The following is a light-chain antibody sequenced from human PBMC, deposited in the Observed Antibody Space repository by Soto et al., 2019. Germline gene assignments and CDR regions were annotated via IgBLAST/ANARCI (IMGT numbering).Light chain of an antibody. CDR3: CSYTTSNTRQIV. V-gene: IGLV2-14*03. Sequence: QSALTQPASVSGSPGQSITISCTGTSSDVGGYNYVSWYQHHPGKAPKLMIYDVSNRPSGVSNRFSGSKSGNPASLTISGLQPEDEADYYCCSYTTSNTRQIVFGTGTKLTVL. CDR2: DVS. CDR1: SSDVGGYNY. J-gene: IGLJ1*01.